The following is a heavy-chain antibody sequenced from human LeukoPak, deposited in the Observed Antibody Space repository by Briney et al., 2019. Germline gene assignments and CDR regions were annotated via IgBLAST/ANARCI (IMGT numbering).Heavy chain of an antibody. CDR3: AKAIRGGWYEGDY. CDR2: ISYDRDKK. J-gene: IGHJ4*02. D-gene: IGHD6-19*01. Sequence: GGSLSLFCAASGLPFSSYAMHWLRQAPGKGLEGLTFISYDRDKKYYADSVKGRFTISRDNSKNTLYLEMNSLKPEDTAVYFCAKAIRGGWYEGDYWGQGTLVTVSS. CDR1: GLPFSSYA. V-gene: IGHV3-30*18.